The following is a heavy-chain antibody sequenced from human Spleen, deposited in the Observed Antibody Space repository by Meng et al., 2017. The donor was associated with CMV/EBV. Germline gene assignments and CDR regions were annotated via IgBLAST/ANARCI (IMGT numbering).Heavy chain of an antibody. V-gene: IGHV4-39*01. CDR1: GVCSGNQHD. Sequence: SLTCTGTGVCSGNQHDGGGIRQTTRKELEWIGRFSKSGSTYYSTSHQSRVTISVHTSKNQFSLNMRSVTATDTAVNYCARMKGQWAYWGQGTLVTVSS. CDR3: ARMKGQWAY. D-gene: IGHD6-19*01. CDR2: FSKSGST. J-gene: IGHJ4*02.